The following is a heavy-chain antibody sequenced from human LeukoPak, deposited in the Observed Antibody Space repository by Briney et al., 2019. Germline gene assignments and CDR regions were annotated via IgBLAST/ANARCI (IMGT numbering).Heavy chain of an antibody. CDR1: GGSISSYY. V-gene: IGHV4-59*01. CDR2: IYYSGST. J-gene: IGHJ4*02. Sequence: SETLSLTCTVSGGSISSYYWSWIRQPPGKGLEWIGYIYYSGSTNYNPSLKSRVTISVDTSKNQFSLKLSSVTAADTAVYYCARVDSGEIAAAGAYYFDYWGQGTLVTVPS. D-gene: IGHD6-13*01. CDR3: ARVDSGEIAAAGAYYFDY.